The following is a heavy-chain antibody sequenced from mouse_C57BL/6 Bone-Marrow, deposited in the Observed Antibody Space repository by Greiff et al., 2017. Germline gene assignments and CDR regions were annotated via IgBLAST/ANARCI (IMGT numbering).Heavy chain of an antibody. CDR2: IRNKANGYTT. V-gene: IGHV7-3*01. CDR3: ERKDYYAMDY. CDR1: GFTFTDYY. J-gene: IGHJ4*01. Sequence: EVHLVESGGGLVQPGGSLSLSCAASGFTFTDYYMSWVRQPPGKALEWLGFIRNKANGYTTEYSASVKGLFTISRDNSQSILYLQMNALRAEDSATYYCERKDYYAMDYWGQGTSVTVSS.